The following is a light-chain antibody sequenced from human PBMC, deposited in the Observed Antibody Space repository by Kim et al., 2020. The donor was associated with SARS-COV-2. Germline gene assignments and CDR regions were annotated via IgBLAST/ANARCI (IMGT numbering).Light chain of an antibody. V-gene: IGKV3-20*01. CDR1: QSVNGRF. CDR3: QQYDSSVWT. J-gene: IGKJ1*01. Sequence: SPGEGATTSCRASQSVNGRFLAWYQQKPGQAPRLLIYGASTRAIGIPDRFSGSGSGTDFTLTISRLEPEDFAMYYCQQYDSSVWTFGQGTKVDIK. CDR2: GAS.